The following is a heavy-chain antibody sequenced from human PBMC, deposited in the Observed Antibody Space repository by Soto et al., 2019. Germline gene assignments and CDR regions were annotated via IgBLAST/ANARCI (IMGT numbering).Heavy chain of an antibody. D-gene: IGHD6-13*01. J-gene: IGHJ4*02. CDR3: ASYSSSWYTIDY. CDR2: IYTSGST. V-gene: IGHV4-4*07. CDR1: GGSISSDY. Sequence: SETLSPTCTLSGGSISSDYWTWVRQPAGKGLEWIGRIYTSGSTTYNPSLKSRVTMSVDTSKNQFSLKLSSVTAADTAVYYCASYSSSWYTIDYWGQGTLVTVSS.